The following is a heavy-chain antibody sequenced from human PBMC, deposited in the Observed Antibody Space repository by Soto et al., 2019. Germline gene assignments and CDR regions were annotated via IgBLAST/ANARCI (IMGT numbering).Heavy chain of an antibody. V-gene: IGHV1-3*01. Sequence: QAVGDTFYNYPINWVRKATGKRFGWLGAITPYKDNTKYSKTCRGTVTIYGDTCAKTAYVYLSSLLSEYMAAYYCARDSGIVALYALDVWGQGTTVT. CDR3: ARDSGIVALYALDV. CDR1: GDTFYNYP. D-gene: IGHD2-15*01. CDR2: ITPYKDNT. J-gene: IGHJ6*02.